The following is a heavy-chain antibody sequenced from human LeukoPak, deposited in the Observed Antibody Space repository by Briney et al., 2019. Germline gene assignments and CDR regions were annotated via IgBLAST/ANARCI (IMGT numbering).Heavy chain of an antibody. CDR3: ARDQGYSSGWPYFDY. J-gene: IGHJ4*02. CDR1: GGTFSSYA. D-gene: IGHD6-19*01. V-gene: IGHV1-69*13. Sequence: GASVKVSCKASGGTFSSYAIRWVRQAPGQGLEWMGGIIPIFGTANYAQKFQGRVTITADESTSTAYMELSSLRSEDTAVYYCARDQGYSSGWPYFDYWGQGTLVTVSS. CDR2: IIPIFGTA.